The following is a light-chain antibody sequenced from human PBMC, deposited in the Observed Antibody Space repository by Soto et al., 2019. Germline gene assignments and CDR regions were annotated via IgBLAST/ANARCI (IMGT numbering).Light chain of an antibody. J-gene: IGKJ3*01. Sequence: EIVMTQSPATLSVSPGERATLSCRASQSVGSSLAWYQQKLGQAPRLLIYGVSTRATGIPARFSGSESGTEFTLTISSLQSEDFAVYYCQQYNDWPFTFGPGTKVDI. CDR1: QSVGSS. V-gene: IGKV3-15*01. CDR2: GVS. CDR3: QQYNDWPFT.